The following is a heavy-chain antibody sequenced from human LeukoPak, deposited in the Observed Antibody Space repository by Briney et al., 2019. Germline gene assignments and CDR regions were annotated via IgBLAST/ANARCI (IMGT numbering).Heavy chain of an antibody. J-gene: IGHJ4*02. Sequence: GASVNVSCKASGGTFSSYAISWVRQAPGQGLEWMGGIIPIFGTANYAQKFQGRVTVTTDESTSTTYMELSSLRSEDTAVYYCARDSALGYCSGGSCPLRGPDYWGQGTLVTVSS. CDR3: ARDSALGYCSGGSCPLRGPDY. V-gene: IGHV1-69*05. D-gene: IGHD2-15*01. CDR1: GGTFSSYA. CDR2: IIPIFGTA.